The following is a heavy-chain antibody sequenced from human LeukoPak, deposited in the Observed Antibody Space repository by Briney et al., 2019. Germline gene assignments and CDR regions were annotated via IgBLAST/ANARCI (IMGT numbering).Heavy chain of an antibody. CDR2: INHDGNT. J-gene: IGHJ6*03. D-gene: IGHD3-22*01. CDR1: GGSFSSTDYY. V-gene: IGHV4-39*07. Sequence: KPSETLSLTCAVSGGSFSSTDYYWDWIRQPPGKGLEWIGSINHDGNTYYNPSLKSRITVSVDTSKSQFSLKLTSVTAADTAIYYCAREVVTQVLSMDVWGKGATVIVSS. CDR3: AREVVTQVLSMDV.